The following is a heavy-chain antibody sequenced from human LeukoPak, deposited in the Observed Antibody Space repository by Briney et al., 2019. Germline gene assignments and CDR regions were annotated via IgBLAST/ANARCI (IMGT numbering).Heavy chain of an antibody. Sequence: ASVKVSCKASGYTFTDYYMHWVRQAPGQGLEWMGWINPNSGGTNYAQKFQGRVTMTRDTSIRTAYMELSRLRSDDTAVYYCAREGPIVGATHLVDYWGQGTLVTVSS. D-gene: IGHD1-26*01. CDR3: AREGPIVGATHLVDY. CDR1: GYTFTDYY. CDR2: INPNSGGT. J-gene: IGHJ4*02. V-gene: IGHV1-2*02.